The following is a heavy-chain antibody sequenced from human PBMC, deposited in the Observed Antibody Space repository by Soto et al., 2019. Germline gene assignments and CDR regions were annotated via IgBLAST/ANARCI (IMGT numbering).Heavy chain of an antibody. CDR2: ISAYNGNT. Sequence: ASVKVSCKASGYTFTSDGISWVRQAPGQGLEWMGWISAYNGNTNYAQRLQDRGTMTTDTFTSTAYMEVRSLRSDDTAVYYCARAGGHHFYSAMDVWGQATXVTVSS. D-gene: IGHD2-8*02. V-gene: IGHV1-18*01. CDR3: ARAGGHHFYSAMDV. J-gene: IGHJ6*02. CDR1: GYTFTSDG.